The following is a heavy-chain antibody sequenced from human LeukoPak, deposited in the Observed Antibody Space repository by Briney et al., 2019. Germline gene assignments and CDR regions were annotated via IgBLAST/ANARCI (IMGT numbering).Heavy chain of an antibody. CDR1: GYTFTSYG. J-gene: IGHJ6*02. CDR2: ISAYNGNT. Sequence: ASVKVYCKASGYTFTSYGISWVRQAPGQGLEWMGWISAYNGNTNYAQKLQGRVTMTTDTSTSTAYMELSSLRSEDTAVYYCARGNFIAAAGTSSYYYYGMDVWGQGTTVTVSS. CDR3: ARGNFIAAAGTSSYYYYGMDV. D-gene: IGHD6-13*01. V-gene: IGHV1-18*01.